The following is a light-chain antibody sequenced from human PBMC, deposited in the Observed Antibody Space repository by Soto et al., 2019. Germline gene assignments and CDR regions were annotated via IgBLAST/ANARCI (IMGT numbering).Light chain of an antibody. CDR3: QQYGDSPRT. J-gene: IGKJ3*01. CDR2: GAS. Sequence: EDVLTQSPGTLSLSPGERATLSCRASQNVYINSLAWYQQRPGQTPRLLIYGASTRAAAIPDRFSGSGSGADFAVSIDGLEPEDFAIYYCQQYGDSPRTFGPGTRVD. CDR1: QNVYINS. V-gene: IGKV3-20*01.